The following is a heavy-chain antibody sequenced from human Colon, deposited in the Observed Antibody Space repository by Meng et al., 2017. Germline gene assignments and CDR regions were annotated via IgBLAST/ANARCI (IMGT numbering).Heavy chain of an antibody. Sequence: QRSEPGLWRPSVTSSVTFKAAGCTVKSSAFYVNLFRRAPGEALEGIGYIGCSWSPDYNPSFKSRVTISLDTPKNQFSLKLTSVTAADTAVYYCAREGPIAVAGYDYWGQGTLVTVPS. V-gene: IGHV4-61*08. CDR1: GCTVKSSAFY. D-gene: IGHD6-19*01. CDR3: AREGPIAVAGYDY. CDR2: IGCSWSP. J-gene: IGHJ4*02.